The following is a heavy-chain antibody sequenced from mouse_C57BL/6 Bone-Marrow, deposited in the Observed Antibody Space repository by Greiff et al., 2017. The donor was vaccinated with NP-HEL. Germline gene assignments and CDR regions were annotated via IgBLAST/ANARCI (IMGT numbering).Heavy chain of an antibody. D-gene: IGHD2-3*01. Sequence: EVMLVESGEGLVKPGGSLKLSCAASGFTFSSYAMSWVRQTPEKRLEWVAYISSGGDYIYYADTVKGRFTISRDNARNTLYLQMSSLKSEDTAMYYCTRPLDGYYAMDYWGQGTSVTVSS. J-gene: IGHJ4*01. CDR3: TRPLDGYYAMDY. CDR2: ISSGGDYI. V-gene: IGHV5S21*01. CDR1: GFTFSSYA.